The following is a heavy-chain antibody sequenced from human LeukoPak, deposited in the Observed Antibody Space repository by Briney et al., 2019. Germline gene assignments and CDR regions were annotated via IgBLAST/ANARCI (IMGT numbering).Heavy chain of an antibody. Sequence: GGSLRLSCAASGFTFSSYSMNWVRQAPGKGLEWVSAISGSGSSTYYADSVKGRFTISRDNSKNTLYLQMNSLRAEDTAEYYCAKDGPASWGYFDYWGQGTLVTVSS. V-gene: IGHV3-23*01. J-gene: IGHJ4*02. CDR1: GFTFSSYS. CDR2: ISGSGSST. CDR3: AKDGPASWGYFDY. D-gene: IGHD3-16*01.